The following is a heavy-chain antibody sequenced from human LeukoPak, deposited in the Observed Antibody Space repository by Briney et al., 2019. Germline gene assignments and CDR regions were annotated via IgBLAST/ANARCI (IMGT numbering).Heavy chain of an antibody. CDR2: ISNYNGNT. D-gene: IGHD4-17*01. J-gene: IGHJ4*02. CDR1: GYSFVLYG. V-gene: IGHV1-18*01. Sequence: ASVKVSCKASGYSFVLYGIIWVRQAPGQGPEWMGWISNYNGNTKYAQKFQGRVTMTTDTSTSTAYMELRSLRSDDTAVYYCARDEDYGIFVNIDYWGQGTLVTVSS. CDR3: ARDEDYGIFVNIDY.